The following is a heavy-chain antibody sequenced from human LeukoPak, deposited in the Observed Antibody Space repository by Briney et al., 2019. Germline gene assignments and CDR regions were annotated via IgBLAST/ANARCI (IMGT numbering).Heavy chain of an antibody. V-gene: IGHV1-2*02. CDR3: AYSSGSLNFDY. D-gene: IGHD6-19*01. Sequence: ASVKVSCKASGYTFTGYYMHWVRQAPGQGLEWMGWINPKSGGTKYAQKFQGRVTMTRDTSISTAYMELSRLRSDDTAVYYCAYSSGSLNFDYWGQGTLVTVSS. CDR1: GYTFTGYY. CDR2: INPKSGGT. J-gene: IGHJ4*02.